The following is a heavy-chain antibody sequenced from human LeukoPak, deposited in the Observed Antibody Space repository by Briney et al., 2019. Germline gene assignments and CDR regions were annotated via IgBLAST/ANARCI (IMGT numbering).Heavy chain of an antibody. J-gene: IGHJ4*02. CDR1: GYTFTSYG. V-gene: IGHV1-18*04. D-gene: IGHD1-14*01. CDR3: ARDQAEGRAQPTLRRIDY. Sequence: ASVKVSCKASGYTFTSYGISWVRQAPGQGLEWMGWISAYNGNTNYAQKLQGRVTMTTDTSTSTAYMELRSLRSDDTAVYYCARDQAEGRAQPTLRRIDYWGQGTLVTVSS. CDR2: ISAYNGNT.